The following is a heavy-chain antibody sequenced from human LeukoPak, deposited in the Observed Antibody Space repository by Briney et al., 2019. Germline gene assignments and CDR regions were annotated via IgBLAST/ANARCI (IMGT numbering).Heavy chain of an antibody. CDR3: ARRYLRYYYESSGYENAFDL. CDR1: GYSFTSYW. CDR2: IYPGDSDT. J-gene: IGHJ3*01. D-gene: IGHD3-22*01. V-gene: IGHV5-51*01. Sequence: GESLKISCKGSGYSFTSYWIGWVRQMPGKGLEWMGIIYPGDSDTRYSPSFQGQVTISADKSISTAYLQWSSLKASDTAMYYCARRYLRYYYESSGYENAFDLWGQGTMVTVSS.